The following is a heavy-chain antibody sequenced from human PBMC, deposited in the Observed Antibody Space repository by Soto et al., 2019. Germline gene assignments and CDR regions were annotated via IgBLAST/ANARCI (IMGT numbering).Heavy chain of an antibody. CDR2: IYYSGST. Sequence: SETLSLTCSVSGGSIRTYSWSWIRQSPGQGLEWIGYIYYSGSTTYNPSLKSRVMMSVDTSKKQFSLKLRSVTAADTAVYYCVRDGTKTLRDWFEPWGQGISVTAPQ. V-gene: IGHV4-59*12. CDR1: GGSIRTYS. J-gene: IGHJ5*02. D-gene: IGHD1-1*01. CDR3: VRDGTKTLRDWFEP.